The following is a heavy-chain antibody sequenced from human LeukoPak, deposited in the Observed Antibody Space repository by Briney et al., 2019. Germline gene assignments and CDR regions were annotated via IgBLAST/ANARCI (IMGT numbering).Heavy chain of an antibody. J-gene: IGHJ4*02. CDR2: ISSSGNTI. CDR3: ANYYGTTYYYFNQ. D-gene: IGHD3-10*01. V-gene: IGHV3-48*03. CDR1: GFTFSDYE. Sequence: PGGSLRLSCAASGFTFSDYEMNWVRQAPGKGLEWVSYISSSGNTIFYADSVKGRFTISRDDAENTLYLQMNSLRADDTAVYYCANYYGTTYYYFNQWGQGTLVTVYS.